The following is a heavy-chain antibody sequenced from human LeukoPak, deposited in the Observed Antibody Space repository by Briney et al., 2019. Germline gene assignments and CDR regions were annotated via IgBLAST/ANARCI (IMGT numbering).Heavy chain of an antibody. D-gene: IGHD6-19*01. J-gene: IGHJ4*02. Sequence: QPGGSLRLSCAASGFTFSRYAMHWVRQAPGKGLEWVAVISYDGSNKYYADSVKGRFTISRDNSKNTLYLQMDSLRAEDTAVYYCAKGEQWLAPIEFDYWGQGTLVTVSS. V-gene: IGHV3-30-3*01. CDR3: AKGEQWLAPIEFDY. CDR2: ISYDGSNK. CDR1: GFTFSRYA.